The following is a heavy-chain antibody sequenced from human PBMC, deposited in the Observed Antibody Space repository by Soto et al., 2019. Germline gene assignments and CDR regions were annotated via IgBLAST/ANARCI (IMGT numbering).Heavy chain of an antibody. J-gene: IGHJ6*02. CDR3: ARYTYRLQLGGKYYYILDV. CDR1: GGTFSSSA. CDR2: IIPLFRTP. V-gene: IGHV1-69*12. D-gene: IGHD2-2*02. Sequence: QVQLVQSGAEMKEPGSSVKVSCKTSGGTFSSSAISWLRQAPGHGLEWMGGIIPLFRTPDYAQKFQGRVTIAAGGSTGTAYMVLSRLRSEATAVYYCARYTYRLQLGGKYYYILDVWGQGTTITVSS.